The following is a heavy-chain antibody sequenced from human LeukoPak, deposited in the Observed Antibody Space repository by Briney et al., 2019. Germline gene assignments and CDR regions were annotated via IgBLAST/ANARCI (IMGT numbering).Heavy chain of an antibody. V-gene: IGHV4-34*01. D-gene: IGHD1-14*01. CDR3: ARKAVEPTSNYFDY. Sequence: SETLSLTCAVYGGSFSGNYWIWIRQPPGKGLEWIGEINHSGNSNYNPSLKSRVTMSVGTSKNQISLKLSSVTAADTAIYYCARKAVEPTSNYFDYWGQGTLVTVSS. CDR2: INHSGNS. J-gene: IGHJ4*02. CDR1: GGSFSGNY.